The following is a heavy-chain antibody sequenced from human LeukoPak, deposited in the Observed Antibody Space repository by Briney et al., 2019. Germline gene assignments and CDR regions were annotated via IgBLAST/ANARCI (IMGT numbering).Heavy chain of an antibody. V-gene: IGHV4-31*03. CDR1: GGSISSGGYY. Sequence: SETLSLTCTVSGGSISSGGYYWSWIRQHPGKGLEWIGYTYYSGSTYYNPSLKSRVTISVDTSKNQFSLKLSSVTAADTAVYYCARDNWNYGSSMDVWGQGTTVTVSS. D-gene: IGHD1-7*01. CDR2: TYYSGST. CDR3: ARDNWNYGSSMDV. J-gene: IGHJ6*02.